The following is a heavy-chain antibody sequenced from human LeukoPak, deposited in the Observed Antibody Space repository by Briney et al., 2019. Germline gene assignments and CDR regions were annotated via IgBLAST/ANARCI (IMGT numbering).Heavy chain of an antibody. J-gene: IGHJ5*02. D-gene: IGHD6-13*01. V-gene: IGHV4-39*01. CDR3: AQSLGSSNWIGNWFDP. CDR2: IYYTGTT. Sequence: SETLSLTCTVSGGSISSSSHSWGWIRQPPGKGLDWTWGIYYTGTTYYNPSLKSPVTISVDTSKNQFSLKLNSVTAADTAVYYCAQSLGSSNWIGNWFDPWGQGTLVTVSS. CDR1: GGSISSSSHS.